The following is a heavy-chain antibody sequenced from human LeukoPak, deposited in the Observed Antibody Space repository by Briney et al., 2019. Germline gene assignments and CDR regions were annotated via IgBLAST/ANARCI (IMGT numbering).Heavy chain of an antibody. V-gene: IGHV3-30*04. CDR3: SGYYEYYFDY. D-gene: IGHD3-3*01. J-gene: IGHJ4*02. CDR2: ISYDGSNK. CDR1: GFTFSSYA. Sequence: GGSLRLSCAASGFTFSSYAMHWVRQAPGKGLERVAVISYDGSNKYYADSVKGRFTISRDNSKNTLYLQMNSLRAEDTAVYYCSGYYEYYFDYWGQGTLVTVSS.